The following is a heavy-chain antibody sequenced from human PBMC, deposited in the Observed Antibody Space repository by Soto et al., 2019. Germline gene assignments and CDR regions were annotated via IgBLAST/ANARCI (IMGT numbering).Heavy chain of an antibody. CDR2: IYSGGNT. J-gene: IGHJ2*01. CDR3: AREQGFGCFDL. CDR1: GFTVSSNY. Sequence: EVQLLESGGGLIQPGGSLRLSCAASGFTVSSNYMNWVRQAPGKGLEWVSVIYSGGNTYYADSVKGRFTISRDNSKNTLYLQMNSLRAEETAVYYCAREQGFGCFDLWGRGTLVTVSS. D-gene: IGHD3-3*01. V-gene: IGHV3-53*01.